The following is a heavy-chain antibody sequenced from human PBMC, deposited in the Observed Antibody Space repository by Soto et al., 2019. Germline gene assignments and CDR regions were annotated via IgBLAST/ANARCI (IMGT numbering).Heavy chain of an antibody. CDR1: GGSITSSSYY. J-gene: IGHJ4*02. CDR3: ARQRTTVVTQAYFDH. CDR2: ICYSGRS. V-gene: IGHV4-39*01. D-gene: IGHD4-17*01. Sequence: PSETLSLTCTVSGGSITSSSYYWGWIRQPPGKGLEWIGGICYSGRSYYTPSLKSRVTMSVDTSKNQFSLTLNSVTAADAAVYYCARQRTTVVTQAYFDHWGQGTLVTVS.